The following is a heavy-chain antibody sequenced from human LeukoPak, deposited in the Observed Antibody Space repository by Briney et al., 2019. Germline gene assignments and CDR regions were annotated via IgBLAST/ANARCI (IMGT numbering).Heavy chain of an antibody. D-gene: IGHD3-9*01. CDR3: ARDRETYYDILTGYRFKNDAFDI. CDR1: GFTFSSYS. Sequence: GGSLRLSCAASGFTFSSYSMNWVRQAPGKGLEWVSYISSSNSTIYYADSVKGRFTISRDNAKNSLYLQMNSLRAEDTAVYYCARDRETYYDILTGYRFKNDAFDIWGQGTMVTVSS. J-gene: IGHJ3*02. V-gene: IGHV3-48*04. CDR2: ISSSNSTI.